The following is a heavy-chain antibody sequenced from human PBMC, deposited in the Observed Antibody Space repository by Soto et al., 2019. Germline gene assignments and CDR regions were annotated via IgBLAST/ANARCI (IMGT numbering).Heavy chain of an antibody. CDR1: GFSFNDAW. CDR2: IYSRRNGGTT. V-gene: IGHV3-15*01. CDR3: TTGTCCYAENTCDY. J-gene: IGHJ4*02. D-gene: IGHD2-2*01. Sequence: EVQLVESGGDLVKPGGSLRLSCAASGFSFNDAWMTWVRQAPGKGLEWVGRIYSRRNGGTTYYAAPVKGRFTISRDDSQNTVYLQMNSLKTEDTALYYCTTGTCCYAENTCDYWGQGTLVTVSS.